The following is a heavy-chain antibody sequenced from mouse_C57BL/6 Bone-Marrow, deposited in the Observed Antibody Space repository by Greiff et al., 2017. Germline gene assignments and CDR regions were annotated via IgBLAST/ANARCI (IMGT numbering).Heavy chain of an antibody. CDR1: GYTFTDYY. CDR3: ARDGNNGDDFDY. J-gene: IGHJ2*01. D-gene: IGHD4-1*01. CDR2: INPNNGGT. Sequence: VQLQQSGPELVKPGASVKISCKASGYTFTDYYMNWVKQSHGKSLEWIGDINPNNGGTSYNQKFKGKATLTVDKSSSTAYMELRSLTSEDSAVYYCARDGNNGDDFDYWGQGTTLTVSS. V-gene: IGHV1-26*01.